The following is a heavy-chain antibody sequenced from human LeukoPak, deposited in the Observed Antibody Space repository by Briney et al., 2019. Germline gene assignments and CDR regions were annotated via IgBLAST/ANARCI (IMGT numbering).Heavy chain of an antibody. CDR3: ARAELVRSFAY. J-gene: IGHJ4*02. D-gene: IGHD3-10*01. CDR1: GFTFSSYS. V-gene: IGHV3-21*01. CDR2: ISSSSSYI. Sequence: GGSLRLSCAASGFTFSSYSMNWVRRAPGKGLEWVSSISSSSSYIYYADSVKGRFTISRDNAKNSLYLQMNSLRAEDTAVYYCARAELVRSFAYWGQGTLVTVSS.